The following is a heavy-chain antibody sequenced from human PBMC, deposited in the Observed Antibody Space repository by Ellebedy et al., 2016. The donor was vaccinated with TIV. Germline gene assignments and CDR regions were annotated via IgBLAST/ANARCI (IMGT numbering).Heavy chain of an antibody. CDR3: ARLQMTTTFNWFDP. D-gene: IGHD4-17*01. J-gene: IGHJ5*02. V-gene: IGHV3-7*03. Sequence: GESLKISXAASGFTFSSYWMSWVRQAPGKGLEWVANIKQDGSEKYYVDSVKGRFPISRDNAKNSLYLQMNSLRAEDTAVYYCARLQMTTTFNWFDPWGQGTLVTVSS. CDR1: GFTFSSYW. CDR2: IKQDGSEK.